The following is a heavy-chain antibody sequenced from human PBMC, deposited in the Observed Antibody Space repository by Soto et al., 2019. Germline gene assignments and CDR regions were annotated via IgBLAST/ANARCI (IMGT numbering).Heavy chain of an antibody. CDR1: GYTFTGYY. D-gene: IGHD2-2*01. CDR2: INPNSGGT. J-gene: IGHJ4*02. Sequence: ASVKVSCKASGYTFTGYYMHWVRQAPGQGLEWMGWINPNSGGTNYAQKFQGRVTMTRDTSISTAYMELSRLRSDDTAVYYCARPYCSSTSCDNFDYWGQGTLVTVSS. V-gene: IGHV1-2*02. CDR3: ARPYCSSTSCDNFDY.